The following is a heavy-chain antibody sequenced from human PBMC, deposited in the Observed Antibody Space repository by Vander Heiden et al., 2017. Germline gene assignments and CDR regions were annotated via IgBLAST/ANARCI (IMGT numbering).Heavy chain of an antibody. CDR1: GFTLSSYA. CDR3: AKSRGSYKNDAFDI. J-gene: IGHJ3*02. V-gene: IGHV3-23*01. CDR2: ISGSGGST. Sequence: EVQLLVPGGGLVHPWGSLRLSCAASGFTLSSYAVSWVRQAPGKGMEWDSAISGSGGSTYYAESVKGRFTISRDNSKNTLYLQMNSVRAEDTAVYYCAKSRGSYKNDAFDIWCQGTMVTVSS. D-gene: IGHD1-26*01.